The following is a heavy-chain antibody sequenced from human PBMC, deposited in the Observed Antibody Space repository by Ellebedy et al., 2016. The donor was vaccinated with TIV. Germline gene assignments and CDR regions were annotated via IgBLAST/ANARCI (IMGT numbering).Heavy chain of an antibody. CDR3: AEGRSGWYYFDY. V-gene: IGHV4-4*02. J-gene: IGHJ4*02. CDR1: GYSISSYNW. D-gene: IGHD6-19*01. CDR2: INQSGRT. Sequence: SETLSLTCAVSGYSISSYNWWGWIRQPPGKGLEWIGEINQSGRTNYNPSLDKGRVTISVDTSKNQFSLRLSSVTAADTAVYYCAEGRSGWYYFDYWGQGTPVTVSS.